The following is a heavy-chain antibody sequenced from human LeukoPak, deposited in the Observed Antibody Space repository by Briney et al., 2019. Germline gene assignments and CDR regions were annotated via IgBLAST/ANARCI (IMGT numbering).Heavy chain of an antibody. Sequence: GESLKISCKGSGYNFISYWIGWVRQMPGKGLEWMGIIYPGDSDTRYSPSFQGQVTISADKSINTAYLQWSSLKASDSAMYYCARGHSRTWGVNWFDPWGQGTLVTVSS. J-gene: IGHJ5*02. V-gene: IGHV5-51*01. CDR1: GYNFISYW. D-gene: IGHD3-16*01. CDR2: IYPGDSDT. CDR3: ARGHSRTWGVNWFDP.